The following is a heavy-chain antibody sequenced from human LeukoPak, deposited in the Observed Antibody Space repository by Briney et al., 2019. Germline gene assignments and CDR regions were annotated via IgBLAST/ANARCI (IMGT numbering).Heavy chain of an antibody. Sequence: ASVTVSCKASGYTFTSYDINWVRQATGQGLEWMGWINPNSGNTGYAQKFQGRVTMTRNTSISTAYMELSSLRSEDTAVYYCARPSRSGWYVVDYWGQGTLVTVSS. V-gene: IGHV1-8*01. CDR3: ARPSRSGWYVVDY. CDR2: INPNSGNT. D-gene: IGHD6-19*01. J-gene: IGHJ4*02. CDR1: GYTFTSYD.